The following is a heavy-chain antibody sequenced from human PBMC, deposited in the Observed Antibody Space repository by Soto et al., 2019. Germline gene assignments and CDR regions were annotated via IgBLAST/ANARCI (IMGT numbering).Heavy chain of an antibody. CDR2: TREKPNSYTT. V-gene: IGHV3-72*01. D-gene: IGHD4-4*01. CDR1: GFTFSDHY. CDR3: TSAAVSKTGLDV. Sequence: GGSLRLSCVASGFTFSDHYMDWVRQAPGKGLEWVGRTREKPNSYTTEYAASVKGRFTISRDDSENSVYLQMNSLKTEDTAVYYCTSAAVSKTGLDVWGQGTTVTVSS. J-gene: IGHJ6*02.